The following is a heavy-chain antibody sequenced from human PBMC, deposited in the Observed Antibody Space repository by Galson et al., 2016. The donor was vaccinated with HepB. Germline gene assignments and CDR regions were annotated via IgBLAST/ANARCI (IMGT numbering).Heavy chain of an antibody. J-gene: IGHJ4*02. D-gene: IGHD2-2*01. V-gene: IGHV3-23*01. Sequence: SLRLPCAASGFTFDDYAMTWVRQAPGKGLEWVSSISGSGGSTYYADSVKGRFTISRDNSKNTLYLQMNSLRAEDTALYFCAKCRSSDSTSCPNYWGQGTLVTVSS. CDR2: ISGSGGST. CDR3: AKCRSSDSTSCPNY. CDR1: GFTFDDYA.